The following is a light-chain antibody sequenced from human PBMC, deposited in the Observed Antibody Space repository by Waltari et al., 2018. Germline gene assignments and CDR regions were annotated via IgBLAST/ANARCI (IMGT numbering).Light chain of an antibody. CDR1: QAITRW. Sequence: DIQLTQSPSSVSASVGDRVTIPCRASQAITRWLAWYQQKPGKAPKLLIYAASTLQSGVPSRFSGSGSATDFTLTISSLQPEDFATYYCQQANTFPYTFGQGTKLQIK. J-gene: IGKJ2*01. CDR2: AAS. CDR3: QQANTFPYT. V-gene: IGKV1-12*01.